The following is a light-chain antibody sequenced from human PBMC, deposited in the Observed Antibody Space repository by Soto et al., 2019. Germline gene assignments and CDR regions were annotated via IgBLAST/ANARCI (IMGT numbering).Light chain of an antibody. V-gene: IGKV1-5*01. CDR3: QQFHSFPIT. CDR1: QSITIW. Sequence: DIQMTQSPSTLSASAGDRVTITCRASQSITIWLAWYQQKPGKAPKLVIYDASTLESGVPSRFSGSGSGTEFTLTISSLQPDDFATYYCQQFHSFPITFGQGTRLEIK. J-gene: IGKJ5*01. CDR2: DAS.